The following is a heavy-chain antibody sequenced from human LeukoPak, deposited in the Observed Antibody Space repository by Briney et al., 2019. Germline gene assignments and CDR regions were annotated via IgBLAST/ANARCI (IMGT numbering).Heavy chain of an antibody. D-gene: IGHD6-13*01. CDR3: ARVSSSSSWYSTTTEYYFDY. CDR1: GFTFSSYE. Sequence: GGSLRLSCAASGFTFSSYEMNWVRQAPGKGLEWVSYTSSSGSTIYYADSVKGRFTISRDNAKNSLYLQMNSLRAEDTAVYYCARVSSSSSWYSTTTEYYFDYWGQGTLVTVSS. J-gene: IGHJ4*02. V-gene: IGHV3-48*03. CDR2: TSSSGSTI.